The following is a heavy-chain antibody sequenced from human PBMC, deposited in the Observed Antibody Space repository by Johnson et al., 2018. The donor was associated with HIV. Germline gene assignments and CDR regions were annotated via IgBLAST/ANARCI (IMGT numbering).Heavy chain of an antibody. CDR2: ISSSGSTI. D-gene: IGHD3-10*01. Sequence: MQLVESGGNVVRPGGSLRLSCAASGFTFSDYYMSWIRQAPGTGLEWVSYISSSGSTIYYADSVKGRFTISRDNAKNALYLQMNSLRAEDAAVYYCAKEILKFGEFIPDAFDIWGQGTMVTVS. CDR3: AKEILKFGEFIPDAFDI. J-gene: IGHJ3*02. V-gene: IGHV3-11*04. CDR1: GFTFSDYY.